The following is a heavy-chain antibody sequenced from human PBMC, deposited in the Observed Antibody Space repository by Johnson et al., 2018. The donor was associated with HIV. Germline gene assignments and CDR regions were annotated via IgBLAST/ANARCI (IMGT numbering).Heavy chain of an antibody. D-gene: IGHD6-19*01. V-gene: IGHV3-30-3*01. CDR3: ARAGAVGFDAFDI. CDR2: ISYDGSNK. CDR1: GITFSDYA. J-gene: IGHJ3*02. Sequence: MQLVESGGGVVQPGRSLRLSCAASGITFSDYAMHWVRQAPVKGLEWVAVISYDGSNKYYADSVKGRFTISRDNSKNTLYLQMNSLRAEDTAVYYCARAGAVGFDAFDIWGQGTMVTVSS.